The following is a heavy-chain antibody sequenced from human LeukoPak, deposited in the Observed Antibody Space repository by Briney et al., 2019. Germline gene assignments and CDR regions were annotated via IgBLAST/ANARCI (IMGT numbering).Heavy chain of an antibody. D-gene: IGHD3-10*01. Sequence: GGSLRLSCAASGLTFSRYDMHWVRQATGKGLEWVSAIGTAGDTYYPGSVKGRFTISREDDKNSLYLQMNNLRGGDTAVYYCARAWFHGGMDVWGKGTTVTISS. V-gene: IGHV3-13*01. CDR3: ARAWFHGGMDV. CDR1: GLTFSRYD. CDR2: IGTAGDT. J-gene: IGHJ6*04.